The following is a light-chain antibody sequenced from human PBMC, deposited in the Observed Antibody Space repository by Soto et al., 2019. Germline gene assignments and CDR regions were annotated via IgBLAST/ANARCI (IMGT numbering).Light chain of an antibody. CDR1: QSVSSN. CDR2: GAS. V-gene: IGKV3-15*01. J-gene: IGKJ1*01. CDR3: QQYNNWPWT. Sequence: EIVMTQSPATLSVSPGDRATLSCRASQSVSSNLAWYQQKPGPAPRLLIYGASTRATGIPARFSGSGSGTELTLTISSLQSEDSAVYYCQQYNNWPWTFGQGTKVEIK.